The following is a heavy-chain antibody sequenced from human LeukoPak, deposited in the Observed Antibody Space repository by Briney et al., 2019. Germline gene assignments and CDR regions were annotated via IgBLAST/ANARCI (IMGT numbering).Heavy chain of an antibody. CDR2: INPSGAGT. CDR3: VRLSAFYTHGLDV. D-gene: IGHD3-10*01. Sequence: ASVKVSCKASGYTFSAYSMHWVRQAPGQGLEWMGVINPSGAGTHFAQNFQGRITMTRDTSTSTVYMDLSSLRSDDTAIYYCVRLSAFYTHGLDVWGQGTTVTVSS. J-gene: IGHJ6*02. CDR1: GYTFSAYS. V-gene: IGHV1-46*01.